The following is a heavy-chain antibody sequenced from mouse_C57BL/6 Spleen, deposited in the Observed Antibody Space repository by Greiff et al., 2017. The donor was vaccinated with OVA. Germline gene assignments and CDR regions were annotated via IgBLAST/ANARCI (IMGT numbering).Heavy chain of an antibody. J-gene: IGHJ2*01. V-gene: IGHV1-5*01. CDR2: IYPGNSDT. CDR3: TREGDGDVSFDY. CDR1: GYTFTSYW. Sequence: EVQLQQSGTVLARPGASVKMSCKTSGYTFTSYWMHWVKQRPGQGLEWIGAIYPGNSDTSYNQKFKGKAKLTAVTSASAAYMERSSLTNEDSAVYYVTREGDGDVSFDYWGQGTTLTVSS. D-gene: IGHD2-3*01.